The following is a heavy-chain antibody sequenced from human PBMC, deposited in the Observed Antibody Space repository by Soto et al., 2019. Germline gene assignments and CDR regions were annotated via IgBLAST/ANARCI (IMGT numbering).Heavy chain of an antibody. V-gene: IGHV2-5*02. CDR1: GFSLSTSGVG. Sequence: QITLKESGPTLVKPTQTLTLTCTFSGFSLSTSGVGVAWIRQPPGKALEWLALTYWDDDKRYRPSLETRLTDTKDTSKNQVVLSMTNMDSVDTATYYCAYLPCSGGSCYWFSYSGMDVWGQGTTVTVSS. J-gene: IGHJ6*02. CDR2: TYWDDDK. D-gene: IGHD2-15*01. CDR3: AYLPCSGGSCYWFSYSGMDV.